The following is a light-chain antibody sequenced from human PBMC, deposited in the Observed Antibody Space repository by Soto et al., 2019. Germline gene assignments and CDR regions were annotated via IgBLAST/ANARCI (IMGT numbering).Light chain of an antibody. Sequence: EIVTAQYPATLSVSPGERATLSCSASQSVNSDLAWYHQKPGQAPRLLIYGASTRATGIPARFSGSGSGTEFTLAINSQQSEDFAVYFSHQSNNCPRTFGQVTIVYI. CDR1: QSVNSD. J-gene: IGKJ3*01. CDR2: GAS. CDR3: HQSNNCPRT. V-gene: IGKV3-15*01.